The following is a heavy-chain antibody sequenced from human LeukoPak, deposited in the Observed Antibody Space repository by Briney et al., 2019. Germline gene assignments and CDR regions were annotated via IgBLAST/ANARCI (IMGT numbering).Heavy chain of an antibody. Sequence: GESPKIPRKSSGYSFTSYWIDWVRQIPGKGLEWMVIIYPGDSDTRYSPSFQGQVNISADKSISTAYLQWSRLKASDTAMYYCARIGRIEMTTNAGFDYWGQGTVVSVSS. CDR3: ARIGRIEMTTNAGFDY. V-gene: IGHV5-51*01. D-gene: IGHD5-24*01. CDR2: IYPGDSDT. CDR1: GYSFTSYW. J-gene: IGHJ4*02.